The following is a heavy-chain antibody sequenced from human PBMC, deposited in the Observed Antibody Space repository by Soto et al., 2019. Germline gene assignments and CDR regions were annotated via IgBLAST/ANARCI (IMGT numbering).Heavy chain of an antibody. D-gene: IGHD6-13*01. CDR3: ARAPPLEQQLGVDYYYGMDV. J-gene: IGHJ6*02. CDR2: MNPNSGNT. V-gene: IGHV1-8*01. Sequence: QVQLVQSGAEVKKPGASVKVSCKASGYTFTSYDINWVRQATGQGLEWMAWMNPNSGNTGYAQKFQGCVTMTRNTSISTAYMELRSMRSEDTAVYYCARAPPLEQQLGVDYYYGMDVWGQGTTVTVSS. CDR1: GYTFTSYD.